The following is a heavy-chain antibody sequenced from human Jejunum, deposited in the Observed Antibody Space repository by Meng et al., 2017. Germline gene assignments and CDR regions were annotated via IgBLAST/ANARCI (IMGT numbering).Heavy chain of an antibody. CDR1: GGFSSIYW. CDR2: MHQSGSS. J-gene: IGHJ4*02. CDR3: ARGWKYAWFN. D-gene: IGHD1-7*01. V-gene: IGHV4-4*02. Sequence: QVQLQGSGPGLVRPSGALSLTCVVSGGFSSIYWWSWLRQPPGKGLEWIGEMHQSGSSNYNPSLKSRLTMSVDESKNHFSLKLNSVTAADTAVYYCARGWKYAWFNWGQGTLVTVSS.